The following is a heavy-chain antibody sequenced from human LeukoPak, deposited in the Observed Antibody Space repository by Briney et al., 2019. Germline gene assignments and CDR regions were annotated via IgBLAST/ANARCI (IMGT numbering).Heavy chain of an antibody. V-gene: IGHV3-7*05. CDR2: IKQDGSEK. J-gene: IGHJ5*02. CDR3: ARDQEGYCSSTSCHTWFDP. Sequence: GGSLRLSCAASGFTFSSYWMSWVRQAPGKGLEWVANIKQDGSEKYYVDSVKSRFTISRDNAKNSLYLQMNSLRAEDTAVYYCARDQEGYCSSTSCHTWFDPWGQGTLVTVSS. CDR1: GFTFSSYW. D-gene: IGHD2-2*02.